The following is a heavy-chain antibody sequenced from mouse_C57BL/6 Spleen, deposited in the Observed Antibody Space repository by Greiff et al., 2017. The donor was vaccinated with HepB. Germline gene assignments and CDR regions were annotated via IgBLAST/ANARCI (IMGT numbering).Heavy chain of an antibody. D-gene: IGHD2-4*01. J-gene: IGHJ3*01. V-gene: IGHV1-64*01. CDR2: IHPNSGST. Sequence: VQLQQSGAELVKPGASVKLSCKASGYTFTSYWMHWVKQRPGQGLEWIGMIHPNSGSTNYNEKFKRKATLTVDKSSSKAYMQLSSLTSEDSAVYYCARWDYDYARFAYWGQGTLVTVSA. CDR3: ARWDYDYARFAY. CDR1: GYTFTSYW.